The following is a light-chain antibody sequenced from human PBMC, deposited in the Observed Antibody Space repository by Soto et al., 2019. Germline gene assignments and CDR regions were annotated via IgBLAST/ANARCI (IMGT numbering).Light chain of an antibody. Sequence: SYELTQPPSVSVSPGQTASITCSGDKLGDKYACWYQQKPGQSPVLVIYQDSKRPSGIPERFSGSNSGNTATLTISGTQAMDEADSYCQAWDSSTEVFGGATKLTVL. CDR1: KLGDKY. CDR2: QDS. CDR3: QAWDSSTEV. J-gene: IGLJ2*01. V-gene: IGLV3-1*01.